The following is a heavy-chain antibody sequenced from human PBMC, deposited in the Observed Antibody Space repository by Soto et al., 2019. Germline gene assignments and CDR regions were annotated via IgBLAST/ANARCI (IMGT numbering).Heavy chain of an antibody. CDR2: VYNSGST. J-gene: IGHJ4*02. Sequence: SISSNYWTWTRQPPGKGLERIGYVYNSGSTNYNPSLKSRVTISEDTSKSQFSLKVNSMTAADTAVYYCARYRREAVAGYTLDNWGQGILVTVSS. CDR3: ARYRREAVAGYTLDN. CDR1: SISSNY. D-gene: IGHD6-13*01. V-gene: IGHV4-59*01.